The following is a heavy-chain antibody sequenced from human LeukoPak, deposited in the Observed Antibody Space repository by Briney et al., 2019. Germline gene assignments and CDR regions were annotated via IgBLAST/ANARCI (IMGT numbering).Heavy chain of an antibody. CDR3: ARQEEIAARPFDY. V-gene: IGHV4-39*01. D-gene: IGHD6-6*01. J-gene: IGHJ4*02. CDR1: GGSISSSSYY. CDR2: IYYSGST. Sequence: SETLSLTCTVSGGSISSSSYYWGWIRQPPGKGLEWIGSIYYSGSTYYNPSLKSRVTISVDTSKNQFSLKLSSVTAADTAVYYCARQEEIAARPFDYWGQGALVTVSS.